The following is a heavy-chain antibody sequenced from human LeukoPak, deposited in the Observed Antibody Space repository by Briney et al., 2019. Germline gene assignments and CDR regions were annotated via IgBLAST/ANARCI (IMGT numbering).Heavy chain of an antibody. D-gene: IGHD4-11*01. CDR3: TAGLGKTDDDS. J-gene: IGHJ4*02. V-gene: IGHV3-15*01. CDR1: GFIFNNAW. Sequence: PGGSLRLSCEGSGFIFNNAWMSWIRQAPGKGLEWVGRVRTTAEGETTDYAAPVRGRFTISRDDSKSIAYLQMNSLETEDTAIYYCTAGLGKTDDDSWGQGTLVTVSS. CDR2: VRTTAEGETT.